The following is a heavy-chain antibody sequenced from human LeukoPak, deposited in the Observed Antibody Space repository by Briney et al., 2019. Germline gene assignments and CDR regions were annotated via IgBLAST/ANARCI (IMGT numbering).Heavy chain of an antibody. J-gene: IGHJ4*02. CDR1: GGSFSGYY. CDR3: ARVPVGAATGRSVY. CDR2: INHSGST. Sequence: SETLSLTCAVYGGSFSGYYWSWIRQPPGKGLEWIGEINHSGSTNYNPSLKSRVTISVDTSKTQFSLKLSSVTAADTAVYYCARVPVGAATGRSVYWGQGTLVTVSS. D-gene: IGHD6-13*01. V-gene: IGHV4-34*01.